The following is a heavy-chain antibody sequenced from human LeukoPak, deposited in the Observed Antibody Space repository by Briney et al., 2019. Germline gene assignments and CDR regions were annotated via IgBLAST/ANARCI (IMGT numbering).Heavy chain of an antibody. Sequence: GASVKVSCKASGGTFSSYAISWVRQAPGQGLEWMGRIIPILSIANYAQKFQGRVTITADKSTSTAYMELSSLRSEDTAVYYCATRYYDSSGYLYYFDYWGQGTLVTVSS. CDR1: GGTFSSYA. J-gene: IGHJ4*02. CDR2: IIPILSIA. CDR3: ATRYYDSSGYLYYFDY. V-gene: IGHV1-69*04. D-gene: IGHD3-22*01.